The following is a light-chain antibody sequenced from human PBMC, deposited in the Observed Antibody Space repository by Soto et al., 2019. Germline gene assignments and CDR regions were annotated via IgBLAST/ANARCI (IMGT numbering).Light chain of an antibody. V-gene: IGKV3-20*01. J-gene: IGKJ1*01. CDR3: QQYGSSPWT. CDR2: GAS. Sequence: TQSPATLSVSPGERATLSCRASQSLSSDLAWYQQKVGQAPRLLIYGASCRASGIPDRFSGSGSGTDFTLTIGRLGPEDFAVYYCQQYGSSPWTFGQGSKVDIK. CDR1: QSLSSD.